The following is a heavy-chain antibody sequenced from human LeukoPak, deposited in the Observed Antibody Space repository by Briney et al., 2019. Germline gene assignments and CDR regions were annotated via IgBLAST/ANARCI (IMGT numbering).Heavy chain of an antibody. D-gene: IGHD5-18*01. CDR3: TRGPIQLWLHKGMDV. Sequence: GGSLRLSCRGSGFTFGDHAMSWVRQAPGKGLEWVGFIRSKAYRGTTEYAPSVKGRFTISRDDSISIAYLQMHSLITEHAAFYFCTRGPIQLWLHKGMDVWGEGTTVGVSS. CDR1: GFTFGDHA. CDR2: IRSKAYRGTT. V-gene: IGHV3-49*04. J-gene: IGHJ6*03.